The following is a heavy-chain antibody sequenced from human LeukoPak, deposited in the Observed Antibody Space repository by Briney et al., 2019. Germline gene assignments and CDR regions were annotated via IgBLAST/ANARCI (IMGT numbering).Heavy chain of an antibody. Sequence: GESLKISFKGSGYSFISYWIAWVRPIPGKGLEWMGIFYPGDSDTRYSPSFQGQVTMSVDNSISTAYLHWRDLESSDPAKNYCARGVWSGYFIWFDPWGQGTLVTVSS. CDR3: ARGVWSGYFIWFDP. D-gene: IGHD3-3*01. CDR1: GYSFISYW. J-gene: IGHJ5*02. CDR2: FYPGDSDT. V-gene: IGHV5-51*01.